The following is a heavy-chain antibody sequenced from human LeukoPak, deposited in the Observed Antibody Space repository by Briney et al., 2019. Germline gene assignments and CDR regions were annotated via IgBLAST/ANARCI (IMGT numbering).Heavy chain of an antibody. CDR1: GFTFSDYW. D-gene: IGHD3-10*01. J-gene: IGHJ4*02. Sequence: GGSLRLSCAASGFTFSDYWMSWVRQAPGKGLEWVANIKQDGSAKYYVDSVKGRFTISRDNSKNTLYLQMNSLRAEDTAVYYCAKGPAYYYGSGSYRVPFDYWGQGTLVTVSS. CDR3: AKGPAYYYGSGSYRVPFDY. CDR2: IKQDGSAK. V-gene: IGHV3-7*01.